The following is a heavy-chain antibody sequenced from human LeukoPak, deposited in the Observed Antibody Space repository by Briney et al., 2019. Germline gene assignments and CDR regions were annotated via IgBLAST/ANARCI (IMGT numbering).Heavy chain of an antibody. CDR1: GFTFSSYG. CDR2: ISNDGSKK. CDR3: AKDRYSYAFEYSDS. V-gene: IGHV3-30*18. Sequence: GRSLRLSCAASGFTFSSYGMHWVRQAPGKGLEWVAVISNDGSKKYYADFVKGRFTISRDNSKNTLSLQVSSLRAEDTAVYYCAKDRYSYAFEYSDSWGQGTLVTVSS. D-gene: IGHD5-18*01. J-gene: IGHJ4*02.